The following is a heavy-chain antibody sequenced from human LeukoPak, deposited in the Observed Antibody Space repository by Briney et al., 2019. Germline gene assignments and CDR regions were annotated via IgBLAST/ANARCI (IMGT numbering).Heavy chain of an antibody. V-gene: IGHV4-39*01. CDR1: GGSISSSSYY. CDR3: ARPPLGGATKWGGGIYYFDY. CDR2: IYYSGST. D-gene: IGHD1-26*01. Sequence: SETLSLTCTVSGGSISSSSYYWGWIRQPPGKGLEWIGSIYYSGSTYYNPSLKSRVTISLDSSQNQFSLELSSVTAADTAAYYCARPPLGGATKWGGGIYYFDYWGQGTLVTVSS. J-gene: IGHJ4*02.